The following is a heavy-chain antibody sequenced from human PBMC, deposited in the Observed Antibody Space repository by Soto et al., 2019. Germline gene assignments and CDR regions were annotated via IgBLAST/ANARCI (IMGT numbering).Heavy chain of an antibody. V-gene: IGHV3-73*02. Sequence: EVQLVESGGGLVQPGGSLKLSCAASGFTFSGSAMHWVRQASGKGLEWVGRIRSKANSYATAYAASVKGRFTISRDDSKETGYREMNSRKSEDTGVYYGTRGRRGRYGGGGNDYWGQGTLVTVSS. CDR2: IRSKANSYAT. CDR3: TRGRRGRYGGGGNDY. D-gene: IGHD6-19*01. CDR1: GFTFSGSA. J-gene: IGHJ4*02.